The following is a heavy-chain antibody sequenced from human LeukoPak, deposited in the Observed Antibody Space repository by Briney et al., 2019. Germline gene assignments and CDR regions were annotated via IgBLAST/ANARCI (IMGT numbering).Heavy chain of an antibody. CDR1: GFTFSSYS. CDR3: ARDGRYCSSTSCYTGIRNWFDP. CDR2: ISSSSSYI. D-gene: IGHD2-2*02. V-gene: IGHV3-21*01. Sequence: PGGSLRLSCAASGFTFSSYSMNWVRQAPGKGLEWVSSISSSSSYIYYADSVKGRFTISRDNAKNSLYLQMNSLRAEGTAVYYCARDGRYCSSTSCYTGIRNWFDPWGQGTLVTVSS. J-gene: IGHJ5*02.